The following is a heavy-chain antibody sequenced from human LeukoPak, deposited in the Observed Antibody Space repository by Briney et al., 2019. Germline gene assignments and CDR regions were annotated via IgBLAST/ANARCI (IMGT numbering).Heavy chain of an antibody. CDR2: IFYSGST. CDR1: GGSISSSTYY. CDR3: ARHRWDGTFNFDY. J-gene: IGHJ4*02. D-gene: IGHD1-1*01. Sequence: PSETLSLTCNVSGGSISSSTYYWGWIRQPPGKGLEWIGSIFYSGSTYYNPSLKSRVTISVDTSKNQFSLKLSSVTAADTAVYYCARHRWDGTFNFDYWGQGTLVPVSS. V-gene: IGHV4-39*01.